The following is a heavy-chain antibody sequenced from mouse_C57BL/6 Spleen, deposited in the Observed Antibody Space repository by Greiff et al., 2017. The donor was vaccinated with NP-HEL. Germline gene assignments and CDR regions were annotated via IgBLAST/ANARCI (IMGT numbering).Heavy chain of an antibody. CDR2: IYPGDGDT. CDR3: ARSGGSRWYFDV. Sequence: QVHVKQSGAELVKPGASVKISCKASGYAFSSYWMNWVKQRPGKGLEWIGQIYPGDGDTNYNGKFKGKATLTADKSSSTAYMQLSSLTSEDSAVYFCARSGGSRWYFDVWGTGTTVTVSS. D-gene: IGHD1-1*02. V-gene: IGHV1-80*01. J-gene: IGHJ1*03. CDR1: GYAFSSYW.